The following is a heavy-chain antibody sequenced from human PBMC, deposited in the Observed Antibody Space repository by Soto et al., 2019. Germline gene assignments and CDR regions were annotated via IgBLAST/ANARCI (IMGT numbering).Heavy chain of an antibody. CDR3: AKRPKQWLVEVGWFDP. J-gene: IGHJ5*02. CDR2: ISGSGGST. CDR1: GFTFSSYA. V-gene: IGHV3-23*01. D-gene: IGHD6-19*01. Sequence: EVQLLESGGGLVQPGGSLRLSCAASGFTFSSYAMSWVRQAPGKGLEWVSAISGSGGSTYYADSVKGRFTISRDSSKNTLDLQMNSLRAEDTAVYYCAKRPKQWLVEVGWFDPWGQGTLVTVSS.